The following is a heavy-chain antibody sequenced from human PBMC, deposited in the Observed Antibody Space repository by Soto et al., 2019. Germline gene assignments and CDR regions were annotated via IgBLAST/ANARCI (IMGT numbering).Heavy chain of an antibody. CDR2: IIPIFGTA. J-gene: IGHJ4*02. Sequence: SVKVSCKASGGTFSSYAISWVRQAPGQGLEWMGGIIPIFGTANYAQKFQGRVTITADESTSTAYMELSSLRSEDTAVYYCARDREDYDYVWGSYPPSSGFEYWGQGTLVTVSS. CDR3: ARDREDYDYVWGSYPPSSGFEY. V-gene: IGHV1-69*13. D-gene: IGHD3-16*02. CDR1: GGTFSSYA.